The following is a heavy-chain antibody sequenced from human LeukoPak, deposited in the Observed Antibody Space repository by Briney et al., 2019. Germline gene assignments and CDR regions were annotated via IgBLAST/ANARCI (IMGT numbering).Heavy chain of an antibody. Sequence: SETLSLTCAVYGGSFSGYYWSWIRQPPGKGLEWIGYIYYSGSPNYNPSLKSRVTISVDTSKNQFSLKVSSVTAADTAVYYCARHGGSYSFDYWGQGTLVTVSS. D-gene: IGHD1-26*01. J-gene: IGHJ4*02. CDR2: IYYSGSP. V-gene: IGHV4-59*08. CDR1: GGSFSGYY. CDR3: ARHGGSYSFDY.